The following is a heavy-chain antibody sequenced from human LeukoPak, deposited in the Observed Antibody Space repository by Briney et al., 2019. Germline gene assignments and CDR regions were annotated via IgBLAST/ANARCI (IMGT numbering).Heavy chain of an antibody. V-gene: IGHV3-48*03. CDR3: ARGMEMATMEYFDY. Sequence: HPGGSLRLSCAASGFTFSSYEMNWVRQAPGKGLEWVSYISSSGSTIYYADSVKGRFTISRDNAKNSLHLQMNSLRAEDTAVYYCARGMEMATMEYFDYWGQGTLVTVSS. J-gene: IGHJ4*02. CDR1: GFTFSSYE. D-gene: IGHD5-24*01. CDR2: ISSSGSTI.